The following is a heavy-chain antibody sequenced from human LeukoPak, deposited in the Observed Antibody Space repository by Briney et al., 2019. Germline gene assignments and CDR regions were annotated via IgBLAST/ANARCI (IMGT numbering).Heavy chain of an antibody. Sequence: VASVKVSCKASGYTFTSYGISWVRQAPGQGLEWMGWISAYNGNTNYAQKLQGRVTMTTDTSTSTAYMELRSLRSDDTAVYYCARDHGSGWYGGADYWGQGTLVTVSS. CDR2: ISAYNGNT. CDR3: ARDHGSGWYGGADY. D-gene: IGHD6-19*01. CDR1: GYTFTSYG. J-gene: IGHJ4*02. V-gene: IGHV1-18*01.